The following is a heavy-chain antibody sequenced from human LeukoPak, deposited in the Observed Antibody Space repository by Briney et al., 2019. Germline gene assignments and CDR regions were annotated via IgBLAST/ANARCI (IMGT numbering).Heavy chain of an antibody. J-gene: IGHJ4*02. Sequence: GGSLRLSCAASGFTFSDYYMSWIRQAPGKGLEWVSYISSSGTTIYYADSVKGRFTISRDNAKNSLFLQMNSLRAEDTAVYYCARDLGEGYSSSWYDYWGQGTLVTVSS. CDR2: ISSSGTTI. CDR1: GFTFSDYY. CDR3: ARDLGEGYSSSWYDY. V-gene: IGHV3-11*01. D-gene: IGHD6-13*01.